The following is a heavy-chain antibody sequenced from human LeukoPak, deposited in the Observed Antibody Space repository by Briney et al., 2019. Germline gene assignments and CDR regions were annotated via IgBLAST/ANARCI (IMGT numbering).Heavy chain of an antibody. D-gene: IGHD3-3*01. CDR3: AREVFGATSFDY. CDR1: GYTFTGYY. CDR2: IDPNSGGT. Sequence: GASVKVSCKASGYTFTGYYMHWVRQAPGQGLEWMGWIDPNSGGTNYAQKFQGRVTMTRDTSISTAYMELSRLRSDDTAVYYCAREVFGATSFDYWGQGTLVTVSS. J-gene: IGHJ4*02. V-gene: IGHV1-2*02.